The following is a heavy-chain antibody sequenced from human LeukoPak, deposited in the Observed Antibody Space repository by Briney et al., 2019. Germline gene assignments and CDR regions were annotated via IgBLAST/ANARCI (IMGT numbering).Heavy chain of an antibody. Sequence: PGGSLRLSCAASGFTFSGSAMHWVPQASGKGLEWVGRIRSKAKSYATTYAASVKGRFTISRDDSKNTAYLQMNSLKTEDTAVYYCTRHLGDGYNLLVGGSVPYYFDYWGQGTLVTVSS. CDR2: IRSKAKSYAT. V-gene: IGHV3-73*01. CDR3: TRHLGDGYNLLVGGSVPYYFDY. CDR1: GFTFSGSA. D-gene: IGHD5-24*01. J-gene: IGHJ4*02.